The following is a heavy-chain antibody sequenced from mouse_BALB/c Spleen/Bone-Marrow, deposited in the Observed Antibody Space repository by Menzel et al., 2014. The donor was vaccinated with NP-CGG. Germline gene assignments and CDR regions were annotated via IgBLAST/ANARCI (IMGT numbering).Heavy chain of an antibody. J-gene: IGHJ4*01. Sequence: EVQLVESGGGLVQPGGSRKLSCAASGFTFSSFGMHWVRQAPEKGLEWVAYISSGSSTIYYADTVEGRFTISRDNPKNTLFLQMTSLRSEDTAMYYCARSRGNYLYYATDYWGQGTSVTVSS. CDR2: ISSGSSTI. D-gene: IGHD2-1*01. CDR3: ARSRGNYLYYATDY. V-gene: IGHV5-17*02. CDR1: GFTFSSFG.